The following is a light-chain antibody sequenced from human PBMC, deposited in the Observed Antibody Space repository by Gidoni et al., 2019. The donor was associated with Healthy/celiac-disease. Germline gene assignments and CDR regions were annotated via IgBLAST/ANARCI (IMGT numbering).Light chain of an antibody. V-gene: IGKV4-1*01. Sequence: DIVMTQSPDSLAVSLGERATINCKSSQSVLYSSNNKNYLAWYQQKPGQPPKRLIYWASTRESGVPDRFSGSGSGTDFTLTISSLQAEDVAVYYCQQYYSTLCSFGQGTKLEIK. CDR1: QSVLYSSNNKNY. J-gene: IGKJ2*04. CDR2: WAS. CDR3: QQYYSTLCS.